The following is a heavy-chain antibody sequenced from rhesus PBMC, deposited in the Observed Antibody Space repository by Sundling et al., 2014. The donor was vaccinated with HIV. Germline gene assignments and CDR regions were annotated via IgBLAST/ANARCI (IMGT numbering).Heavy chain of an antibody. CDR1: GFTFSDYY. D-gene: IGHD6-31*01. J-gene: IGHJ6*01. CDR3: ARDGYSSDWYGLSMIVAHYYGLDS. V-gene: IGHV3-178*01. Sequence: EVQLVESGGGLAKPGGSLRLSCAASGFTFSDYYMDWVRQAPGKGLEWVSRISIGGGSTWYADSVKGRFTISRENAKNTLYLQMDSLRAEDTAVYYCARDGYSSDWYGLSMIVAHYYGLDSWGQGVVVTVSS. CDR2: ISIGGGST.